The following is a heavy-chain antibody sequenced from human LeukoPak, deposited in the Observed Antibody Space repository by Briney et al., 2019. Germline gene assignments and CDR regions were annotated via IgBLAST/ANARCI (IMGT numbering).Heavy chain of an antibody. D-gene: IGHD6-19*01. CDR3: AKDRDILQYSSGWYNFDY. V-gene: IGHV1-58*01. Sequence: SVKVSCKASGFTFTSSAVQWVRQARGQRLEWIGWIVVGSGNTNYAQKFQERVTITRDMSTSTAYMELSSPRSEDTAVYYCAKDRDILQYSSGWYNFDYWGQGTLVTVSS. CDR2: IVVGSGNT. J-gene: IGHJ4*02. CDR1: GFTFTSSA.